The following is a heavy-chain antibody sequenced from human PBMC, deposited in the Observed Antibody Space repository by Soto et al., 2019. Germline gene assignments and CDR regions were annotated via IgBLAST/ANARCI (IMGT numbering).Heavy chain of an antibody. Sequence: PGGSLRLSCAASGFTFSSYAMSWVRQAPGKGLEWVSGINGGGDSTYFADSVRGRFTISRDNSKNTLFLQMNSLKASDTAMYYCARHYIAARIDWFDPWGQGTLVTVSS. V-gene: IGHV3-23*01. J-gene: IGHJ5*02. CDR1: GFTFSSYA. CDR2: INGGGDST. CDR3: ARHYIAARIDWFDP. D-gene: IGHD6-6*01.